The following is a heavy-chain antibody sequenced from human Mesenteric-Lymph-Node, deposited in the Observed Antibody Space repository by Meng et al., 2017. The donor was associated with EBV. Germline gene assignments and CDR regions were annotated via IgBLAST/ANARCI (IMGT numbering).Heavy chain of an antibody. CDR1: GGSISSSYW. Sequence: GQLREPGPGLGKPSGTPSLPCAVSGGSISSSYWWIWVRQPPGKGLEWIGEIYHSGSTNYNPSLKSRVTISLDKSKNQFSLKLSSVTAADTAVYYCARAPLYGDNDWFDPWGQGTLVTVSS. J-gene: IGHJ5*02. D-gene: IGHD4-17*01. CDR3: ARAPLYGDNDWFDP. CDR2: IYHSGST. V-gene: IGHV4-4*02.